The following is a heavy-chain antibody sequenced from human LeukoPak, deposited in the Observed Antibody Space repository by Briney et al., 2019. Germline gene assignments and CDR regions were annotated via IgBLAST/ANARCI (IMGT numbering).Heavy chain of an antibody. D-gene: IGHD2-15*01. CDR2: ISAYNGNT. CDR3: ATQYSKPNAFDI. Sequence: ASVKVSCKASGYTFTSYGISWVRQAPGQGLEWMGWISAYNGNTNYAQKLQGRVTMTEDTSTDTAYMELSSLRSEDTAVYYCATQYSKPNAFDIWGQGTMVTVSS. CDR1: GYTFTSYG. V-gene: IGHV1-18*01. J-gene: IGHJ3*02.